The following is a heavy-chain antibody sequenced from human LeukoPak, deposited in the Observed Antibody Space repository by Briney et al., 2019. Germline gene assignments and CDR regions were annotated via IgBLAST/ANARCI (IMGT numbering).Heavy chain of an antibody. CDR1: GFTVSSNY. CDR2: ISSSSSYI. D-gene: IGHD6-19*01. V-gene: IGHV3-21*01. J-gene: IGHJ4*02. Sequence: SGGSLRLSCAASGFTVSSNYMSWVRQAPGKGLEWVSSISSSSSYIYYADSVKGRFTISRDNAKNSLYLQMNSLRAEDTAVYYCARDPEYSSGWSDENDYWGQGTLVTVSS. CDR3: ARDPEYSSGWSDENDY.